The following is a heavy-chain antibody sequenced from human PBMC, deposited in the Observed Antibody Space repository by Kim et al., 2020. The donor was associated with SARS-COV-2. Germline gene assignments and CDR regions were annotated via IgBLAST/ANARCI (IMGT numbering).Heavy chain of an antibody. CDR1: GFTFSSYA. CDR2: ISGSGGST. Sequence: GGSLRLSCAASGFTFSSYAMSWVRQAPGKGLEWVSAISGSGGSTYYADSVKGRFTLSRDNSKNTLYLQMNSLRAEDTAVYYCAKFRILGWVLPDAFDIWGQGTMVTVSS. D-gene: IGHD2-21*01. J-gene: IGHJ3*02. V-gene: IGHV3-23*01. CDR3: AKFRILGWVLPDAFDI.